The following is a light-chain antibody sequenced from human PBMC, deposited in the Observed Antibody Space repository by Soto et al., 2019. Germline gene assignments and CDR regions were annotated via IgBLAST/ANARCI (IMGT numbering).Light chain of an antibody. Sequence: QLVLTQPASVSGSPGQSITISCTGTSSDVGTYNLVSWYQVHPGKAPKLMIYDVTERPSGVSNRFSGSKSGITASLTISGLQAEDEADYYCCSYAGSRTVYVFGTGTKLTVL. J-gene: IGLJ1*01. CDR2: DVT. CDR3: CSYAGSRTVYV. V-gene: IGLV2-23*02. CDR1: SSDVGTYNL.